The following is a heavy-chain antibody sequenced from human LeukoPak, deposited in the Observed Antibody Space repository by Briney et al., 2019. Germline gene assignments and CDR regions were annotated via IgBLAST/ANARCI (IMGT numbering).Heavy chain of an antibody. CDR1: GGSISSYY. D-gene: IGHD4-17*01. CDR2: IYTSGGT. CDR3: ARDRRGAYGDYATSF. J-gene: IGHJ4*02. Sequence: SETLSLTCTVSGGSISSYYWSWIRQPPGKGLEWIGRIYTSGGTNYNPSLKSRVTMSVDTSKNQFSLKLSSVTAADTAVYYCARDRRGAYGDYATSFWGQGTLVTVSS. V-gene: IGHV4-4*07.